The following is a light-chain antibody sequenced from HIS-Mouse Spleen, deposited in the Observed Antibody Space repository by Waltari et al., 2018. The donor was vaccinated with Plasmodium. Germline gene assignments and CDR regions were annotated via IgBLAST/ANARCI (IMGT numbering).Light chain of an antibody. V-gene: IGKV1D-13*01. CDR2: DAS. CDR1: QGISSA. J-gene: IGKJ3*01. Sequence: AIQLPQSQSSLSASEGNRVTITCRASQGISSALAWYQQKPGKAPKLLIYDASSLESGVPSRFSGSGSGTDFTLTISSLQSEDFAVYYCQQYNNWSFTFGPGTKVDIK. CDR3: QQYNNWSFT.